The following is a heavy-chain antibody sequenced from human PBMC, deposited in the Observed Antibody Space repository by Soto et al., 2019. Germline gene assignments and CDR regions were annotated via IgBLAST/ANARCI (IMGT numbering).Heavy chain of an antibody. CDR1: GFTFSSYG. CDR3: AKDRGYSSSWYGVYYYYYYGMDV. J-gene: IGHJ6*02. Sequence: GGSLRLSCAASGFTFSSYGMHWVRQAPGKGLEWVAVISYDGSNKYYADSVKGRFTISRDNSKNTLYLQMNSLRAEDTAVYYCAKDRGYSSSWYGVYYYYYYGMDVWGQGTTVTVSS. CDR2: ISYDGSNK. D-gene: IGHD6-13*01. V-gene: IGHV3-30*18.